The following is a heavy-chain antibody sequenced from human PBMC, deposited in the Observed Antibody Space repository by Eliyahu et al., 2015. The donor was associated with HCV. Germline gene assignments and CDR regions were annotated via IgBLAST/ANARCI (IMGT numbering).Heavy chain of an antibody. V-gene: IGHV1-2*02. CDR1: GXTFXGYY. J-gene: IGHJ6*02. CDR3: AREEYGSSWEGYYYYGMDV. Sequence: QVQLVQSGAEVKKPGASVKVPCKASGXTFXGYYMPWVRQAPGQGLEWMGWINPNSGGTNYAQKFQGRVTMTRDTSISTAYMELSRLRSDDTAVYYCAREEYGSSWEGYYYYGMDVWGQGTTVTVSS. CDR2: INPNSGGT. D-gene: IGHD6-13*01.